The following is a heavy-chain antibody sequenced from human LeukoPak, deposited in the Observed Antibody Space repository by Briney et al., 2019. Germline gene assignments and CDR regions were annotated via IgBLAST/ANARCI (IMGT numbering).Heavy chain of an antibody. CDR1: GYTFTGYY. CDR2: INPNSGGT. V-gene: IGHV1-2*02. J-gene: IGHJ5*02. D-gene: IGHD2-2*01. Sequence: ASVKVSCKASGYTFTGYYMHWVRQAPGQGLEWMGWINPNSGGTNYAQKFQGRVTMTRDTSISTACMELSRLRSDDTAVYYCARVYQLLENNWFDPWGQGTLVTVSS. CDR3: ARVYQLLENNWFDP.